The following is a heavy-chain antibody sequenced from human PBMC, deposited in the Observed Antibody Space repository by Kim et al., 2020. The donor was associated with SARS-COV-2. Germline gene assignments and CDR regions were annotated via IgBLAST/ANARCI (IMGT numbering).Heavy chain of an antibody. CDR1: GFTFSSYG. CDR2: IWYDGSNK. J-gene: IGHJ3*02. D-gene: IGHD6-13*01. V-gene: IGHV3-33*01. CDR3: ARDGSSSWYWNAFDI. Sequence: GGSLRLSCAVSGFTFSSYGMHWVRQAPGKGLEWVAVIWYDGSNKYYADSVKGRFTISRDNSKNTLYLQMNSLRAEDTAVYYCARDGSSSWYWNAFDIWGQGTMVTVSS.